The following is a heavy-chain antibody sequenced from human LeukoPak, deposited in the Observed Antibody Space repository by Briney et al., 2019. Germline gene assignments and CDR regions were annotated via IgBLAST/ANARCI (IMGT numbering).Heavy chain of an antibody. D-gene: IGHD2-15*01. J-gene: IGHJ5*02. CDR3: ARDHGYCSGGSCLNWFDP. CDR1: GGSISSYF. CDR2: IYYSGST. Sequence: SETLSLTCTVSGGSISSYFWSWIRQPPGEGLEWIGFIYYSGSTSYNPSLKSRVTISVDTSKNQFSLKLRSVTAADTAVYYCARDHGYCSGGSCLNWFDPWGQGTLVTVSS. V-gene: IGHV4-59*01.